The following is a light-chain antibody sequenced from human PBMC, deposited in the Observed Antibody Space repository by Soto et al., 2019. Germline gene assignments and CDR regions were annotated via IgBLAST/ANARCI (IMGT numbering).Light chain of an antibody. CDR2: GAS. CDR1: QSVSISY. J-gene: IGKJ1*01. V-gene: IGKV3-20*01. Sequence: EILLTQSPGTLSLSQGERATLSCRASQSVSISYLARSQQKPGQAPRLLIYGASSRATGIPDRFSGSGSGTDFTLTISRLEPEDFAVYYCQQYDNWPWTFGQGTKVDIK. CDR3: QQYDNWPWT.